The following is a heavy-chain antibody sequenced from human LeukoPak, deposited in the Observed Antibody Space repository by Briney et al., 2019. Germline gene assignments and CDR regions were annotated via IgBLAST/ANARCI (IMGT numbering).Heavy chain of an antibody. CDR2: ISSSSSYI. CDR1: GFTFSSYS. Sequence: KTGGSLRLSCAASGFTFSSYSMNWVRQAPGKGLGWVSSISSSSSYIYYADSVKGRFTISRDNAKNSLYLQMNSLRAEDTAVYYCARDPNYYDSSVRSSPPSYWGQGTLVTVSS. CDR3: ARDPNYYDSSVRSSPPSY. J-gene: IGHJ4*02. V-gene: IGHV3-21*01. D-gene: IGHD3-22*01.